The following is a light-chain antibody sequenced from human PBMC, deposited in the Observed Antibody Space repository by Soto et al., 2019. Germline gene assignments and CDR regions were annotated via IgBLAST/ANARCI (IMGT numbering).Light chain of an antibody. CDR3: QQYDRSPRT. Sequence: IVLTQSPGTLSLSPGERATLSCRASQSVSSSYLAWYQQKPGQAPRLLIYGASSRATGIPDRFSGSGSGTDFTLTISRLEPEEFAVYYCQQYDRSPRTFGPGTKVDIK. CDR1: QSVSSSY. J-gene: IGKJ3*01. CDR2: GAS. V-gene: IGKV3-20*01.